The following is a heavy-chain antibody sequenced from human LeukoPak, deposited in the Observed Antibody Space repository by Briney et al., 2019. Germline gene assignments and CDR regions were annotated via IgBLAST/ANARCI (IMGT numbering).Heavy chain of an antibody. D-gene: IGHD1-26*01. J-gene: IGHJ4*02. CDR2: IIPILGIA. CDR3: ARDLSGSYQSNDY. CDR1: GGTFSSYA. V-gene: IGHV1-69*04. Sequence: SVKASCKASGGTFSSYAISWVRQAPGQGLEWMGRIIPILGIANYAQKFQGRVTITADKSTSTAYMELSSLRSEDTAVYYCARDLSGSYQSNDYWGQGTLVTVSS.